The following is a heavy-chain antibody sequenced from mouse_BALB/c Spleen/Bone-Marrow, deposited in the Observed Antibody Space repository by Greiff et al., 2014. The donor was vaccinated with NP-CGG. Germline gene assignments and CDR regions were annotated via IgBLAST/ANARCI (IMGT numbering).Heavy chain of an antibody. J-gene: IGHJ2*01. CDR3: TTLARNYFDY. V-gene: IGHV1-5*01. CDR1: GYTFSSYW. Sequence: VQLQQSGAVLAKPGASVKMSCQASGYTFSSYWMHWGKQRPGKGLGWIGTIYPGNSDTTYNQKFKGKAKLTAVTSTSTAYMELSSLTNEDSAVYYCTTLARNYFDYWGQGTTLTVSS. D-gene: IGHD3-1*01. CDR2: IYPGNSDT.